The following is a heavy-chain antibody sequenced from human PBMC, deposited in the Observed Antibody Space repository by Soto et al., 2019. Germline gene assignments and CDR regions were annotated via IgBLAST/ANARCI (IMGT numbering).Heavy chain of an antibody. CDR2: INHSGST. J-gene: IGHJ4*02. CDR1: GGSFSGYY. CDR3: ARGRYGDYPVIHFDY. D-gene: IGHD4-17*01. V-gene: IGHV4-34*01. Sequence: SETLSLTCAVYGGSFSGYYWSWIRQPPGKGLEWIGEINHSGSTNYNPSLKSRVTISVDTSKNQFSLKLSSVTAADTAVYYCARGRYGDYPVIHFDYWGQGTLVTVSS.